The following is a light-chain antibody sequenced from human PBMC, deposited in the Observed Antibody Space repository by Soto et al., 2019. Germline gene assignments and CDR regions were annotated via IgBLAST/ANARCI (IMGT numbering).Light chain of an antibody. CDR1: QGVRNA. CDR2: EIS. Sequence: DIQMTQSPSSLSASAGDRVTITCRASQGVRNALDWYQQKPGKAPQRLIYEISTLQSGVPSRFSGSGSGTEFTLTISSLQPEDFATYYCLQTRSYPSTFGGGTKVDIK. V-gene: IGKV1-17*01. CDR3: LQTRSYPST. J-gene: IGKJ4*01.